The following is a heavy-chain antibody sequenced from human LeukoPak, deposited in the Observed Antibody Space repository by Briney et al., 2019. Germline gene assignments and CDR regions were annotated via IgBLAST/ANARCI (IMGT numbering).Heavy chain of an antibody. V-gene: IGHV3-15*01. D-gene: IGHD1-7*01. J-gene: IGHJ4*02. Sequence: GGSLRLSCAASGFTFSSAWMSWVRQAPGKGLEWVGRIKSKTDGGTRDFAAPVEGRFTISRDDSTNTLYLQMNSLKTEDTTVYYCTAGTGTSDFDYWGQGTLVTVSS. CDR2: IKSKTDGGTR. CDR3: TAGTGTSDFDY. CDR1: GFTFSSAW.